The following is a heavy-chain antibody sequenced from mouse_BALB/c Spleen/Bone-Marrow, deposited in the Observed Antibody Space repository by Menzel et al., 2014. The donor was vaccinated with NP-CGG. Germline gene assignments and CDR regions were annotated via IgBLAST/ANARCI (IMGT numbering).Heavy chain of an antibody. CDR1: GYTFTDYA. D-gene: IGHD2-1*01. Sequence: VQLQQSGPELVRPGVSVKISCKGYGYTFTDYAMHWVKQSHAKSLEWIGVISTYSGNTNYNQKFKGKATMTVDKSSSTAYMELARLTSEDSAIYYCASPIYYGNYEGFAYWGQGTLVTVSA. CDR3: ASPIYYGNYEGFAY. CDR2: ISTYSGNT. J-gene: IGHJ3*01. V-gene: IGHV1-67*01.